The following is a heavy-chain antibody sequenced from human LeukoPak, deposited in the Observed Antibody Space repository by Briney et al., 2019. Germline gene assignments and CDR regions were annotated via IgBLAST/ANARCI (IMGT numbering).Heavy chain of an antibody. CDR3: ARRPTSSGYDPPFDY. CDR1: GGAISSSSYY. V-gene: IGHV4-39*02. D-gene: IGHD5-12*01. CDR2: IYYSGST. J-gene: IGHJ4*02. Sequence: PSETLSLTCTVSGGAISSSSYYWGWIRQPPGKGLEWIGSIYYSGSTYYNPSLKSRATISVDTSKNHFSLKLSSVTAADTAVYYCARRPTSSGYDPPFDYWGQGTLVTVSS.